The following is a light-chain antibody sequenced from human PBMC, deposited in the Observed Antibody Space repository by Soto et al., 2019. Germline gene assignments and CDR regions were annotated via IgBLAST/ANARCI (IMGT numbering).Light chain of an antibody. Sequence: QSVLTQPPSVSAAPGQKVTISCSGSSSNIGENYVAWFQQFPGTAPKLLIHDNDNRPSGIPDRDSGSKSGTSATLAIAGLQPGDEADYYCGAWDSSVSAWVFGGGTKLTVL. CDR2: DND. CDR1: SSNIGENY. CDR3: GAWDSSVSAWV. J-gene: IGLJ3*02. V-gene: IGLV1-51*01.